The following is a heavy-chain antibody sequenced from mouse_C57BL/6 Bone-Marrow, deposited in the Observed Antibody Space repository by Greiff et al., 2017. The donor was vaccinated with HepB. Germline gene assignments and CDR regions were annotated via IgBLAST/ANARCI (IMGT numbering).Heavy chain of an antibody. CDR3: TREGGTWPYYYAMDY. CDR2: IDPETGGT. J-gene: IGHJ4*01. Sequence: QVQLQQSGAELVRPGASVTLSCKASGYTFTDYEMHWVKQTPVHGLEWIGAIDPETGGTAYNQKFKGKAILTADKSSSTAYMELRSLTSEDSAVYYCTREGGTWPYYYAMDYWGQGTSVTVSS. V-gene: IGHV1-15*01. D-gene: IGHD3-3*01. CDR1: GYTFTDYE.